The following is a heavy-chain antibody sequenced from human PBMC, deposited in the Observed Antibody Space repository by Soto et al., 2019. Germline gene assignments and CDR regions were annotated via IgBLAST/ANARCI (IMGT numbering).Heavy chain of an antibody. V-gene: IGHV1-2*04. CDR3: ARKGVEMAPEVHDY. J-gene: IGHJ4*02. D-gene: IGHD2-15*01. CDR2: INPSSGGT. CDR1: GYTFTGYY. Sequence: ASVKVSCKASGYTFTGYYMHWVRQAPGRGLEWMGWINPSSGGTNYAQKFQGWVTMTRDTSISTAYMELSRLRSDDTAVYYCARKGVEMAPEVHDYWGQGTLVTGSA.